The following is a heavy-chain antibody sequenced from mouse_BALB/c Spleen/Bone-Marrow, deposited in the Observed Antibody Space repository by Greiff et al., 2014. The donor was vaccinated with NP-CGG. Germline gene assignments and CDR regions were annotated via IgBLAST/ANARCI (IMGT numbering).Heavy chain of an antibody. CDR3: ALYDHDGLSWFAY. J-gene: IGHJ3*01. CDR2: IYPGDGNT. CDR1: GYAFSSSW. V-gene: IGHV1-82*01. D-gene: IGHD2-4*01. Sequence: QVQLQQSGPELVKPGASVKISCKASGYAFSSSWMNWVKQRPGQGLEWIGRIYPGDGNTNYNGKFKGKATLTADKSSTTAYMQLSSLTSVDSAVYFCALYDHDGLSWFAYWVQGTLVTVSA.